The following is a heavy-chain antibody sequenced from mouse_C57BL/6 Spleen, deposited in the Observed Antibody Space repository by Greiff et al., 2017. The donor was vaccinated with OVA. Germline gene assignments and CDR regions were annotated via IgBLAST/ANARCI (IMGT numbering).Heavy chain of an antibody. CDR3: ARWTGRKYYMDY. CDR2: IHPNSGST. CDR1: GYTFTSYW. V-gene: IGHV1-64*01. Sequence: QVQLQQPGAELVKPGASVKLSCKASGYTFTSYWMHWVKQRPGQGLEWIGMIHPNSGSTNYNEKFKSKDTLTVDKSSSTAYMQLSSLTSEDSAVYDSARWTGRKYYMDYWGKGTTLTVSS. J-gene: IGHJ2*01.